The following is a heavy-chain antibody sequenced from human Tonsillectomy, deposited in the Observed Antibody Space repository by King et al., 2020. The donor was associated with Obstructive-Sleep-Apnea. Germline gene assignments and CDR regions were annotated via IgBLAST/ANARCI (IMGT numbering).Heavy chain of an antibody. CDR2: IYYSGST. D-gene: IGHD3-22*01. CDR1: GGSISSYY. J-gene: IGHJ4*02. CDR3: AKFHYSGSGYPDYFDY. Sequence: VQLQESGPGLVKPSETLSLTCTVSGGSISSYYWNWIRQPPGKGLEWIGYIYYSGSTNYNPSLKSRVTISLDASKNQFSLRLSSVTAADTAVYYCAKFHYSGSGYPDYFDYWGKGTLVTVSS. V-gene: IGHV4-59*01.